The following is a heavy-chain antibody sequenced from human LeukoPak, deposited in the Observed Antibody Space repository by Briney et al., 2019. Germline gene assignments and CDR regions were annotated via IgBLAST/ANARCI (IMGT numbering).Heavy chain of an antibody. Sequence: PSETLSLTCAVYAGSFSGYYWSWVRQPPGKGLGWIGEIDHSGSTNYDPSLKSRVSISVDTSKNQFSLKLSSVTAADTAVYYCAGRPGLIRYCSSTSCYGWFDPWGQGTLVTVSS. V-gene: IGHV4-34*01. CDR3: AGRPGLIRYCSSTSCYGWFDP. CDR1: AGSFSGYY. J-gene: IGHJ5*02. D-gene: IGHD2-2*01. CDR2: IDHSGST.